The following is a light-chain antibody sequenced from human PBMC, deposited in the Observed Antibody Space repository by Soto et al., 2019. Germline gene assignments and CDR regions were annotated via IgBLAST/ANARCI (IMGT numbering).Light chain of an antibody. Sequence: QSVRTQPPSASGTPGQRVTISCSGSSSNIGSNYVYWYQQLPGTAPKLLIYRNNQRPSGVSDRFSGSKSGTSASLAISGLRSEDEADYYCAAWDDSLSGYVFGTGTKVTVL. V-gene: IGLV1-47*01. CDR1: SSNIGSNY. J-gene: IGLJ1*01. CDR2: RNN. CDR3: AAWDDSLSGYV.